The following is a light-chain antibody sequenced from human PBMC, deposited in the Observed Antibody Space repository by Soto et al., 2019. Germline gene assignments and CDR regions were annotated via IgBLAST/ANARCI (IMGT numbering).Light chain of an antibody. J-gene: IGKJ3*01. V-gene: IGKV3-20*01. Sequence: VVLTQSPATLSLSPGEPATLSCRASRDVYINALAWYQQKPGRTPTLLIYGASTRATGIPDRFSATGSGTEFSLTISSVEPEDFAVYYCQQYGASPLTFVPGTRVEI. CDR1: RDVYINA. CDR2: GAS. CDR3: QQYGASPLT.